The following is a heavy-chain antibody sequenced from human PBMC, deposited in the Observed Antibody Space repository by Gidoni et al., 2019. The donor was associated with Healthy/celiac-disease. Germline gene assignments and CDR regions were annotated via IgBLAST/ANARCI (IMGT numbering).Heavy chain of an antibody. Sequence: EVQLVESGGGLVKPGGSLRLSCAASGFTFSSYSMNWVRQAPGKGLEWVSSISSSSSYIYYADSVKGRFTISRDNAKNSLYLQMNSLRAEDTAVYYCARVPKYYDFWSGLYYFDYWGQGTLVTVSS. CDR2: ISSSSSYI. D-gene: IGHD3-3*01. CDR1: GFTFSSYS. V-gene: IGHV3-21*01. J-gene: IGHJ4*02. CDR3: ARVPKYYDFWSGLYYFDY.